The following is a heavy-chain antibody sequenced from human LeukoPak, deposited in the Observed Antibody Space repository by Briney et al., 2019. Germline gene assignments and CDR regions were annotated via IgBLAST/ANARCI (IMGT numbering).Heavy chain of an antibody. Sequence: GGSLRLSCAASGFTVSSNYTSWVRQAPGKGLEWVSVIYSGGSTYYADSVKGRFTISRDNSKNTLYLQMSSLRAEDTAVYYCVITSATGPIDYWGQGTLVTVSS. CDR1: GFTVSSNY. V-gene: IGHV3-66*01. CDR3: VITSATGPIDY. D-gene: IGHD6-6*01. J-gene: IGHJ4*02. CDR2: IYSGGST.